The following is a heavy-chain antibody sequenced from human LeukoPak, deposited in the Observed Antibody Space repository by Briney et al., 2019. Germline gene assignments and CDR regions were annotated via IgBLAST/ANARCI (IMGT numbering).Heavy chain of an antibody. CDR3: ARGRTGDAFDY. J-gene: IGHJ4*02. Sequence: SETLSLTCTVSGGSISSGGYYWSWIRQHPGKGLEWIGYIYYSGSTYYNPSLKSRVTISVDTSKNQLSLKLSSVTAADTAVYYCARGRTGDAFDYWGQGTLVTVSS. D-gene: IGHD7-27*01. V-gene: IGHV4-31*03. CDR1: GGSISSGGYY. CDR2: IYYSGST.